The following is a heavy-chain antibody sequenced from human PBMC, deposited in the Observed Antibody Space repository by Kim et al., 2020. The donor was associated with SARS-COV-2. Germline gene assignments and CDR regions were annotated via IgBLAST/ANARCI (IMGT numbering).Heavy chain of an antibody. CDR1: GFTFSSYS. Sequence: GGSLRLSCAASGFTFSSYSMNWVRQAPGKGLEWVSFISSSSTYIYYADSVKGRFTISRDNAKNSLYLQMNSLRAEDTAVYYCARGSSGSSSGPNDYWGQGTLVTVSS. D-gene: IGHD6-6*01. CDR3: ARGSSGSSSGPNDY. V-gene: IGHV3-21*01. CDR2: ISSSSTYI. J-gene: IGHJ4*02.